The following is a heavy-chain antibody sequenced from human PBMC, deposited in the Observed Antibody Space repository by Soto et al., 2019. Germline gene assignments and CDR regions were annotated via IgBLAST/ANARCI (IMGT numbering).Heavy chain of an antibody. Sequence: ASVKVSCKASGYTFTSYGISWVRQAPGQGLEWMGWISAYNGNTNYAQKLQGRVTMTTDTSTSTAYMELRSLRSDDTAVYYCAREGLIVVVPAAMPSVSYYYYGMDVWGQGTTVTVSS. CDR2: ISAYNGNT. CDR3: AREGLIVVVPAAMPSVSYYYYGMDV. V-gene: IGHV1-18*01. J-gene: IGHJ6*02. D-gene: IGHD2-2*01. CDR1: GYTFTSYG.